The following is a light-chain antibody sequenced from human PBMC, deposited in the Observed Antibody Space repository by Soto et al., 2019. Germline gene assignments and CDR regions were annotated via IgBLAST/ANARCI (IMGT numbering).Light chain of an antibody. CDR3: VQFSHFPRT. J-gene: IGKJ1*01. V-gene: IGKV2-24*01. CDR1: QSLVYSDGNTY. CDR2: QVS. Sequence: VLTQSPLSSPVTLGQPASISCRSSQSLVYSDGNTYLSWLQQRPGQPPRLLIYQVSNRFSGVPDRFSGSGEGTDFTLQISRVEAEHVGVYSCVQFSHFPRTFAQVTKVEIK.